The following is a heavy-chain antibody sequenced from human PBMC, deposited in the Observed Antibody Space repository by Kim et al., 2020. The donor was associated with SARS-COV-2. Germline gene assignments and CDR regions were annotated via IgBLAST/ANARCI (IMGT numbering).Heavy chain of an antibody. V-gene: IGHV4-34*01. J-gene: IGHJ5*02. CDR2: INHSGST. CDR3: ARVPYYDYVWGSYRQGRWFDP. Sequence: SETLSLTCAVYGGSFSGYYWSWIRQPPGKGLEWIGEINHSGSTNYNPSLKSRVTISVDTSKNQFSLKLSSVTAADTAVYYCARVPYYDYVWGSYRQGRWFDPWGQGTLVTVSS. D-gene: IGHD3-16*02. CDR1: GGSFSGYY.